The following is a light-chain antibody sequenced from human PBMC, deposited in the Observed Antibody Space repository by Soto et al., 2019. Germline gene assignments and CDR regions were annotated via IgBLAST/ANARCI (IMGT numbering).Light chain of an antibody. CDR2: GAS. CDR3: QQYSGSPRT. V-gene: IGKV3-20*01. J-gene: IGKJ2*01. CDR1: QSITKY. Sequence: EIVLTQSPGTLSLSPGERATLSCRASQSITKYLAWYQQRPGQSPRLLIYGASSRATGVPDRFSGGGSATDFPLTVSRLEPEDFAVYYCQQYSGSPRTFGQGTKLEIK.